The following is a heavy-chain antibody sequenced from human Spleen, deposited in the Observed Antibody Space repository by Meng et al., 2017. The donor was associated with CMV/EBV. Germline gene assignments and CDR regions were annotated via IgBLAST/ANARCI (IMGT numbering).Heavy chain of an antibody. J-gene: IGHJ4*02. CDR1: GFTFTTFS. CDR2: ISSSSTSI. D-gene: IGHD2-2*02. Sequence: GESLKISCAASGFTFTTFSMNWVRQAPGKGLEWVSSISSSSTSIYYADSVKGRFTISRDNAKNSLYLEMNSLRAEDTAVYYCARGGAIGRYCSSTSCYTFDYWGQGTLVTVSS. CDR3: ARGGAIGRYCSSTSCYTFDY. V-gene: IGHV3-21*01.